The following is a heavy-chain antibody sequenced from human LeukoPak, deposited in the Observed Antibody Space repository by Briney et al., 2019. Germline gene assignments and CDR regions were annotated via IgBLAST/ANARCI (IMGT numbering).Heavy chain of an antibody. CDR2: INHSGST. V-gene: IGHV4-34*01. Sequence: SETLSLTCAVYGGSSSGYYWSWIRQPPGKGLEWIGEINHSGSTNYNPSLKSRVTISVDTSKNQFSLKLSSVTAADTAVYYCASGIAARPLGYWGQGTLVTVSS. CDR3: ASGIAARPLGY. CDR1: GGSSSGYY. J-gene: IGHJ4*02. D-gene: IGHD6-6*01.